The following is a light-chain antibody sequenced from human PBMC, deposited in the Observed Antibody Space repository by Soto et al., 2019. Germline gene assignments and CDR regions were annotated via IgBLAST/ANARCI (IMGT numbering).Light chain of an antibody. Sequence: IVLTQSPATLSLSPGKRATPSRRASQNISSYLIWYQQKPGKAPRLLIYDVSNRATGIPARFSGSGSGTEFTLTISSLEPEDFAVYYCQQRSNWPRTFGQGTKVDIK. CDR1: QNISSY. CDR2: DVS. V-gene: IGKV3-11*01. CDR3: QQRSNWPRT. J-gene: IGKJ1*01.